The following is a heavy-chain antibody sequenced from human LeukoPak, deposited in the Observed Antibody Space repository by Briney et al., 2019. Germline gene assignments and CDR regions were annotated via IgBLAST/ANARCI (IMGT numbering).Heavy chain of an antibody. Sequence: ASVKVSCKASGYTFTDYYMHWVRQAPGQGLEWMGWIGPNSGGTNYAQKFQGRVTMTRDSSISTAYMELTRLISDDTAVYYCARSNIAVRRGDDWFDPWGQGTLVTVSS. D-gene: IGHD6-6*01. J-gene: IGHJ5*02. CDR1: GYTFTDYY. CDR2: IGPNSGGT. CDR3: ARSNIAVRRGDDWFDP. V-gene: IGHV1-2*02.